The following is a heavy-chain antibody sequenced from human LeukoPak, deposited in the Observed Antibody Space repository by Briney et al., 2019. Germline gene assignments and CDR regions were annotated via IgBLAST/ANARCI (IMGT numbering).Heavy chain of an antibody. J-gene: IGHJ6*02. D-gene: IGHD2-2*01. V-gene: IGHV3-30-3*01. CDR2: ISYDGSNK. CDR3: AREWGSTSYYYGMDV. CDR1: GFTFSSYA. Sequence: GRSLRLSCAASGFTFSSYAMHWVRQAPGKGLEWVAVISYDGSNKYYADSVKGRFTISRDNSKNTLYLQMNSLRAEDTAVYYCAREWGSTSYYYGMDVWGQGTTVTVSS.